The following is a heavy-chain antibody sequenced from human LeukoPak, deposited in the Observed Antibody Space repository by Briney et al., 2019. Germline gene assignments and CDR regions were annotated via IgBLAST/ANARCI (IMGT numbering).Heavy chain of an antibody. CDR3: AATYDFNAFDI. D-gene: IGHD2-21*01. Sequence: SETLSLTCTVSGGSISSYYWSWIRQPPGKGLEWIGYIYYSGSTYYNPSLKSRVTISVDTSKNQFSLKLSSVTAADTAVYYCAATYDFNAFDIWGQGTMVTVSS. J-gene: IGHJ3*02. CDR2: IYYSGST. V-gene: IGHV4-59*06. CDR1: GGSISSYY.